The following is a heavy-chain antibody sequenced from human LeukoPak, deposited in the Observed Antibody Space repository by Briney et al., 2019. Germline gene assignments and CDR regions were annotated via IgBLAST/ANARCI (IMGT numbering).Heavy chain of an antibody. CDR1: GGSMSSYY. D-gene: IGHD6-13*01. Sequence: SETLSLTCTASGGSMSSYYWSWIRQPAGKGLEWIGRIYSSGSTNYYPSLKSGVTMSVDTSKNQFSLKLSSVTAADTAVYYCARIEISSYRSFDYWGQGTLVTVSS. CDR3: ARIEISSYRSFDY. V-gene: IGHV4-4*07. CDR2: IYSSGST. J-gene: IGHJ4*02.